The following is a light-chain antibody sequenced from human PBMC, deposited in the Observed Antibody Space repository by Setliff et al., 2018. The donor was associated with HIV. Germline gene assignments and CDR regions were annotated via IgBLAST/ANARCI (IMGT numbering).Light chain of an antibody. CDR1: SSGVGGYSH. CDR2: EVR. CDR3: SSYAITNTLP. J-gene: IGLJ1*01. V-gene: IGLV2-14*01. Sequence: QSVLTQPASVSGSPGQSITISCTGTSSGVGGYSHVSWYQQHPGKAPKLIIYEVRNRPSGVSNRFSGSKSGNTASLTISGLQTEDEADYYCSSYAITNTLPFGTGTKGTVL.